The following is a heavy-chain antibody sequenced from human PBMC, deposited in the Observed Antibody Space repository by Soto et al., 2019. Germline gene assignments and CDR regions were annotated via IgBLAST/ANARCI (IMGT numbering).Heavy chain of an antibody. J-gene: IGHJ4*02. D-gene: IGHD5-18*01. Sequence: QVQLVESGGAVVQPGKSLRLSCAASGFTFNTYGMYWVRQAPGKGLEWVAAISYDGSNKYHADSVKGRFTISRDNSKKTLCLQMNSLRVEDTAVYYCAKDIVRYTYGACDYWGQGALVTVSS. V-gene: IGHV3-30*18. CDR3: AKDIVRYTYGACDY. CDR2: ISYDGSNK. CDR1: GFTFNTYG.